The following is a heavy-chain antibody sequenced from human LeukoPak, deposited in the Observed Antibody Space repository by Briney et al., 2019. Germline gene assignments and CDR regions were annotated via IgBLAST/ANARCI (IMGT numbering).Heavy chain of an antibody. CDR1: GGSISSYY. CDR3: ARLPMVRGVTEYYFDY. V-gene: IGHV4-59*01. Sequence: SETLSLTYTVSGGSISSYYWSWIRQPPGKGLEWIGYIYYSGSTNYNASLQGRVTISVDTSKNQFSLNLSSVTAADTAVYYCARLPMVRGVTEYYFDYWGQGTLVTVSS. CDR2: IYYSGST. D-gene: IGHD3-10*01. J-gene: IGHJ4*02.